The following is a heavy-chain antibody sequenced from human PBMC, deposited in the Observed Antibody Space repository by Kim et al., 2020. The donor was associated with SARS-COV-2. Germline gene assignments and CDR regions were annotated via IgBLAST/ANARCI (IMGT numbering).Heavy chain of an antibody. CDR1: GFTFSSYG. V-gene: IGHV3-33*06. CDR3: AKDLRIRSIMIAPFDY. J-gene: IGHJ4*02. Sequence: GGSLRLSCAASGFTFSSYGMHWVRQAPGKGLEWVAVIWYDGSNKYYADSVKGRFTISRDNSKNTLYLQMNSLRAEDTAVYYCAKDLRIRSIMIAPFDYWGQGTLVTVSS. CDR2: IWYDGSNK. D-gene: IGHD3-22*01.